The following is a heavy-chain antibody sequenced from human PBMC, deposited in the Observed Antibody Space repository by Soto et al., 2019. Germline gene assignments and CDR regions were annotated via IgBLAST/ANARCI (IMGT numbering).Heavy chain of an antibody. CDR3: ARVRVIRGVIPSHFGL. V-gene: IGHV1-46*01. D-gene: IGHD3-10*01. CDR1: GYTFTSYY. J-gene: IGHJ4*02. CDR2: INPSGGST. Sequence: ASVKVSCKASGYTFTSYYMHWVRQAPGQGLEWMGIINPSGGSTSYAQKFQGRVTMTRDTSTSTAYMDLNSLRSDDTAVYYCARVRVIRGVIPSHFGLWGQGALVTVSS.